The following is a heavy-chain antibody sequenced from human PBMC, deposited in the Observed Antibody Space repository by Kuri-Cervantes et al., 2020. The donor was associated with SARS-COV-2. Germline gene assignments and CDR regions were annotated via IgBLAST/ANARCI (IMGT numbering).Heavy chain of an antibody. CDR1: GFTFSSYA. V-gene: IGHV3-71*01. Sequence: GGSLRLSCAASGFTFSSYAMSWVRQAPGKGLEWVGFIRSKAYGGTTEYAASVKGRFTISRDDSKNTLYLQMNSLRAEDTAVYYCAKSITGTSLFDYWGQGTLVTVSS. CDR3: AKSITGTSLFDY. CDR2: IRSKAYGGTT. J-gene: IGHJ4*02. D-gene: IGHD1-20*01.